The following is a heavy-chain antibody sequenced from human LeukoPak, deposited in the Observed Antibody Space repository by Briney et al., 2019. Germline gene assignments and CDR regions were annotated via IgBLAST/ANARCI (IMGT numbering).Heavy chain of an antibody. CDR3: ARRKSSIAAAGTGIYYFDY. CDR2: INPNSGGT. J-gene: IGHJ4*02. Sequence: ASVKVSCKASGGTFSSYAISWVRQAPGQGLEWMGWINPNSGGTNYAQKFQGWVTMTRDTSISTAYMELSRLRSDDTAVYYCARRKSSIAAAGTGIYYFDYWGQGTLVTVSS. V-gene: IGHV1-2*04. D-gene: IGHD6-13*01. CDR1: GGTFSSYA.